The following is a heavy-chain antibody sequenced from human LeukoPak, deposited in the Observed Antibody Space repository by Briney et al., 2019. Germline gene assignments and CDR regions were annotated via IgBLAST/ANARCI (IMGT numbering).Heavy chain of an antibody. J-gene: IGHJ4*02. CDR2: ISGSGGST. Sequence: GGSLRLSCAASGFTFSSYAMSWVRQAPGKGLEWVSAISGSGGSTYYADSVKGRFTISRDNSKNTLYLQMNSLRAEDTAVYYCAASLPNIVVVPATKGPFGYWGQGALVTVSS. D-gene: IGHD2-2*01. CDR3: AASLPNIVVVPATKGPFGY. V-gene: IGHV3-23*01. CDR1: GFTFSSYA.